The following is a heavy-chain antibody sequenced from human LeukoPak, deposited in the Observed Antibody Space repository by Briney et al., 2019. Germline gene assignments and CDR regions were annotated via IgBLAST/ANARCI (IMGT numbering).Heavy chain of an antibody. CDR1: GGSISNYY. V-gene: IGHV4-59*01. CDR3: ARVGYCSHGSCLRLDWYFDL. J-gene: IGHJ2*01. D-gene: IGHD2-15*01. Sequence: SETLSLTCTVSGGSISNYYWSWIRQPPGKGLEWIGYTHYSGNTNYNPSLKSRVAISVDTSKNQFSLRLSSVTAADTAVYYCARVGYCSHGSCLRLDWYFDLWGRGTLVTVSS. CDR2: THYSGNT.